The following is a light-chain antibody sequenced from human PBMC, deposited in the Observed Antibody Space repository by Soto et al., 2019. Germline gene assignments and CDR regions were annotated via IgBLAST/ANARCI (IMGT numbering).Light chain of an antibody. V-gene: IGKV3-11*01. CDR2: DAS. CDR3: QQRLNWPLT. Sequence: EIVLTQSPATLSLSPGERATLSCRASQSVSSFFVWYQQKRGQAPRLLIYDASKRATGIPARFSGSGSGTDFPLTISSLEPEDFAVSYCQQRLNWPLTFGGGTTVEI. CDR1: QSVSSF. J-gene: IGKJ4*01.